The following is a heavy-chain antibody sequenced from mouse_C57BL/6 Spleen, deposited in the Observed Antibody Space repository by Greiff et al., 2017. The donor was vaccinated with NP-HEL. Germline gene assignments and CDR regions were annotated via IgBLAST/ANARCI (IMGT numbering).Heavy chain of an antibody. Sequence: VQLQQSGAELVMPGASVKLSCKASGYTFTSYWMHWVKQRPGQGLAWIGEIDPSDSYTTYNQKFQGKSPLTVAKSSSTAYMQLSSLTSEDSAVYYWARGDGTTVVAPGPMDYWGQGTSVTVSS. J-gene: IGHJ4*01. CDR1: GYTFTSYW. D-gene: IGHD1-1*01. V-gene: IGHV1-69*01. CDR3: ARGDGTTVVAPGPMDY. CDR2: IDPSDSYT.